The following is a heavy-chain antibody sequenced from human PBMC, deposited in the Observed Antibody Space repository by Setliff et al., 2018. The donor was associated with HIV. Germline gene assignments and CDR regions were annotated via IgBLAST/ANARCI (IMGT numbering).Heavy chain of an antibody. J-gene: IGHJ4*02. CDR2: LNWRGDDT. CDR1: GFSFSSYS. D-gene: IGHD1-26*01. CDR3: SRDGSRGSTHTGGDY. V-gene: IGHV3-23*01. Sequence: GGSLRLSCAASGFSFSSYSMSWVRQAPGKGLEWVSGLNWRGDDTGYADSVEGRFTISRDNAKNTVYLQMYSLIPEDTAVYYCSRDGSRGSTHTGGDYWGQGTLVTVSS.